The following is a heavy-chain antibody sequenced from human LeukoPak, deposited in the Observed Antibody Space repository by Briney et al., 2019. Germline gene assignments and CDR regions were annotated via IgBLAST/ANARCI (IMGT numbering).Heavy chain of an antibody. D-gene: IGHD3-16*01. CDR1: GASITGHY. CDR3: ARHLGGGIYFDY. Sequence: SETLSLTCTVSGASITGHYWSWIRQPPGEGLEWIEFIYYSGTTNYNPSLKSRVTISVDTSKNQFSLNLSSVTAADTAVYYCARHLGGGIYFDYWGQGTLVTVSS. V-gene: IGHV4-59*08. J-gene: IGHJ4*02. CDR2: IYYSGTT.